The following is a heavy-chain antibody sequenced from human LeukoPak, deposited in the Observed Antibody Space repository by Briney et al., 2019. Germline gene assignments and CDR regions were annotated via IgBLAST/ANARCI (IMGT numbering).Heavy chain of an antibody. Sequence: SETLSLTCTVSGGSISSSSYYWGWIRQPPGKGLEWIGSIYYSGSTYYNPSLKSRVTISVDTSKNQFSLKLSCVTAADTAVYYCARVWYSSSWYRGKAFDIWGQGTMVTVSS. J-gene: IGHJ3*02. D-gene: IGHD6-13*01. V-gene: IGHV4-39*07. CDR2: IYYSGST. CDR1: GGSISSSSYY. CDR3: ARVWYSSSWYRGKAFDI.